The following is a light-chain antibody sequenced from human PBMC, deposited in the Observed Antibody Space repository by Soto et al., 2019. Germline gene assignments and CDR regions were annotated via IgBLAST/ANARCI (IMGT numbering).Light chain of an antibody. CDR2: DVS. CDR3: VSYTTSASDV. Sequence: QSALTQPASVSGSPGQSITISCTGTSSDVGGFIFVSWYQQHPGRAPKLMIYDVSNRPSGVSNHFSGSKSGNTASLTISGLQADDDADYYCVSYTTSASDVFGTGTKITVL. J-gene: IGLJ1*01. CDR1: SSDVGGFIF. V-gene: IGLV2-14*01.